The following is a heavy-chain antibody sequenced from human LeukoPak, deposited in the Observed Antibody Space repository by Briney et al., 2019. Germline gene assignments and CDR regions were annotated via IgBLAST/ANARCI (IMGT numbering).Heavy chain of an antibody. CDR2: IYYSGST. V-gene: IGHV4-30-4*08. CDR3: ARAGVAVAGSAFDI. J-gene: IGHJ3*02. Sequence: KPSETLSLTCTVSGGSISSYYWSWLRQPPGKGLEWIGYIYYSGSTYYNPSLKSRVTISVDTSKNQFSLKLSSVTAADTAVYYCARAGVAVAGSAFDIWGQGTMVTVSS. CDR1: GGSISSYY. D-gene: IGHD6-19*01.